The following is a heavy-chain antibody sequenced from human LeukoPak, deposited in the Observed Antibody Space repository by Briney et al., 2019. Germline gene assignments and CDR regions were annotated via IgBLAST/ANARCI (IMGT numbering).Heavy chain of an antibody. Sequence: GGSLRLSCAASGFTFSNYWMTWVRQAPGKGLEWVANINQDSSEKFYVDSVKGRFTISRDNAKNSLYLHLNTLRPEDTAVYYCVQGWRDNWGQGTLVAVSS. V-gene: IGHV3-7*01. D-gene: IGHD2-15*01. CDR2: INQDSSEK. CDR1: GFTFSNYW. J-gene: IGHJ4*02. CDR3: VQGWRDN.